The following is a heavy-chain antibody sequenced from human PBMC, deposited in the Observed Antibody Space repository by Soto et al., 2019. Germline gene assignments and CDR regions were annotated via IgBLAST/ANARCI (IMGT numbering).Heavy chain of an antibody. CDR2: IYYSGST. V-gene: IGHV4-31*03. CDR1: GGSIISGGYY. Sequence: PSETLSLTCTFSGGSIISGGYYWSWIRQHPGKGLEWIGYIYYSGSTYYNPSLKSRVTISVDTSKNQFSLKLSSVTAADTAVYYCARGGGYYSGGPLGAFDIWGQGTMVTVSS. D-gene: IGHD3-22*01. CDR3: ARGGGYYSGGPLGAFDI. J-gene: IGHJ3*02.